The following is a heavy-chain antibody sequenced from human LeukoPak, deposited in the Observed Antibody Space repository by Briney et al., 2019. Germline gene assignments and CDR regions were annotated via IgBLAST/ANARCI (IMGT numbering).Heavy chain of an antibody. J-gene: IGHJ3*02. D-gene: IGHD3-22*01. CDR3: ARPHTTYYYDSSGYPGAFDI. V-gene: IGHV3-30*12. CDR1: GFSFSSYG. Sequence: GGSLRLSCAASGFSFSSYGMHWVRQAPGKGLEWVAYIQYDGSNEQYADSVKGRFSISRDSSKNILNLQMNSLRAEDTAVYYCARPHTTYYYDSSGYPGAFDIWGQGTMVTVSS. CDR2: IQYDGSNE.